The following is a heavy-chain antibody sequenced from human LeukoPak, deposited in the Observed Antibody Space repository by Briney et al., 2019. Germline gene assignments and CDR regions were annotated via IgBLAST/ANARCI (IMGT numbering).Heavy chain of an antibody. D-gene: IGHD4-23*01. Sequence: ASETLSLACPVAGGSITSHCWSWIRQPAGKELEWIGRIYSSGSTNYNPSLKSRVSMSVDTSKNQFSLKLTSVTAADTALYYCARGGKATVVTMWGQGILVTVSS. CDR1: GGSITSHC. CDR3: ARGGKATVVTM. V-gene: IGHV4-4*07. CDR2: IYSSGST. J-gene: IGHJ4*02.